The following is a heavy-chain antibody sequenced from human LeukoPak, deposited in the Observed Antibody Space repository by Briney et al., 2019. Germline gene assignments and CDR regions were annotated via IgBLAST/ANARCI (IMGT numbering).Heavy chain of an antibody. J-gene: IGHJ4*02. D-gene: IGHD3/OR15-3a*01. CDR2: IYYSGST. Sequence: PSETLSLTCTVSGGSISSSSYYWGWIRQPPGKGLEWIGSIYYSGSTYYNPSLKSRVTISVDKSKSPFSLKLSSVTAADTALYYCATPAPVLDWLNFDAWGQGTLVTVSS. CDR1: GGSISSSSYY. V-gene: IGHV4-39*01. CDR3: ATPAPVLDWLNFDA.